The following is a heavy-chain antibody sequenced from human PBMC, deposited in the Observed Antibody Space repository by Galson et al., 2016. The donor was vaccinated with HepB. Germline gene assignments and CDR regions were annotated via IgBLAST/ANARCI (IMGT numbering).Heavy chain of an antibody. CDR2: ISVYNGNI. D-gene: IGHD5-18*01. CDR3: ARAFLDTHRNDYYYYGIDF. V-gene: IGHV1-18*01. J-gene: IGHJ6*02. CDR1: GYTFSSYG. Sequence: SVKVSCKASGYTFSSYGISWVRQAPGQGLEWMGWISVYNGNINYAQKVQGRVTMTADTSTSTAYMELRSLRSDDTAVYFCARAFLDTHRNDYYYYGIDFGGQGSTVPVSS.